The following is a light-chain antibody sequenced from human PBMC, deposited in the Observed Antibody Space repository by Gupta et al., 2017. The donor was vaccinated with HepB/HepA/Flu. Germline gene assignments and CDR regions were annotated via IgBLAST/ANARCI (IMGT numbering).Light chain of an antibody. Sequence: DLVMTPSPESLAVSLGERATINCKSSQSVLYSSKNKNFLTWYQQKPGQSPRVLIYWASTRESGVPDRFSGSGSGTDFTLTISNLQAEDVAVYYCQQYYSNPRTFGQGTKLEI. CDR3: QQYYSNPRT. CDR1: QSVLYSSKNKNF. J-gene: IGKJ1*01. V-gene: IGKV4-1*01. CDR2: WAS.